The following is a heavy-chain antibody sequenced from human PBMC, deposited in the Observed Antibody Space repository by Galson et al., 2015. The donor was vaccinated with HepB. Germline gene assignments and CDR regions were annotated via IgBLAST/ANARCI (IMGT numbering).Heavy chain of an antibody. CDR2: IYPGDFDT. D-gene: IGHD3-9*01. CDR1: GYSFTNHW. Sequence: QSGAEVKKPGESLKISCKGSGYSFTNHWIAWVRQVPGKALEWVGIIYPGDFDTRYTPSFQGQVTISVDNSITTAYLQWSSLKASDAAMYYCARQGYDILSGENYFAMDVWGQGTTVTVSS. J-gene: IGHJ6*02. CDR3: ARQGYDILSGENYFAMDV. V-gene: IGHV5-51*03.